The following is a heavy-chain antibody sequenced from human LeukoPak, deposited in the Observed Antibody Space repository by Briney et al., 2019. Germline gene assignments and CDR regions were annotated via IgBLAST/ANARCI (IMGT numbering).Heavy chain of an antibody. J-gene: IGHJ4*02. CDR3: ASSIAAAGKLDY. V-gene: IGHV3-30*04. Sequence: GGSLRLSCAASGFTFSSYAMHWVRQAPGKGLEWEAVISYDGSNKYYADSVKGRFTISRDNSKNTLYLQMNSLRAEDTAVYYCASSIAAAGKLDYWGQGTLVTVSS. CDR2: ISYDGSNK. CDR1: GFTFSSYA. D-gene: IGHD6-13*01.